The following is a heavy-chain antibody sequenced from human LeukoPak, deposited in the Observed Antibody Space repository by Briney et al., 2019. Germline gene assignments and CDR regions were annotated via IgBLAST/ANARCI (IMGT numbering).Heavy chain of an antibody. D-gene: IGHD2-15*01. CDR1: GFTFTSSA. V-gene: IGHV1-58*02. CDR3: ARVASTNYYYYMDV. CDR2: IVVGSGNT. Sequence: SVKVSCKASGFTFTSSAMQWVRQARGQRLEWIGWIVVGSGNTNYAQKFQERVTITRDMSTSTAYMELSSLRSEDTAVYYCARVASTNYYYYMDVWGKGTTVTVSS. J-gene: IGHJ6*03.